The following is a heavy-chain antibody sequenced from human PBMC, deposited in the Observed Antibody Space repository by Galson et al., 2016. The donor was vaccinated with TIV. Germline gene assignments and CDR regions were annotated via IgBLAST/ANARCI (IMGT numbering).Heavy chain of an antibody. CDR2: IYYTGSS. CDR3: ARHGPWSFYFDF. CDR1: GASITDYY. V-gene: IGHV4-59*08. Sequence: SETLSLTCTVSGASITDYYWAWIRQPPGKGLESIGDIYYTGSSNYNPSLKRRVSISIDTSKNQFSLTVKSVTAADTAIYFCARHGPWSFYFDFWGQGTLVTVSS. D-gene: IGHD3-16*02. J-gene: IGHJ4*02.